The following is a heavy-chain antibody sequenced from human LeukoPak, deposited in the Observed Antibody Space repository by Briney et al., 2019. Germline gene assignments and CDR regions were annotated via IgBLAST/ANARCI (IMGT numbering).Heavy chain of an antibody. J-gene: IGHJ3*02. D-gene: IGHD5-24*01. CDR2: IYXGDSDT. V-gene: IGHV5-51*01. CDR1: VXXFXNYW. CDR3: AXHRTDGYNYDGSDI. Sequence: GESLKISCKGXVXXFXNYWIXXXXXMPGKGLEWMGTIYXGDSDTRYXPSFQGQVTISADRSITTAYLQWRSLKASHTAIYYCAXHRTDGYNYDGSDIWGQGTKVTVSS.